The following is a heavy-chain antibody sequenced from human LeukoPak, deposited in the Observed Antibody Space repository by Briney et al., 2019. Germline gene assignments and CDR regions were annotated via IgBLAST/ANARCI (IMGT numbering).Heavy chain of an antibody. CDR1: SGSIRTSY. CDR2: IYYSGSN. J-gene: IGHJ4*02. D-gene: IGHD3-22*01. Sequence: SETLSLTCPVSSGSIRTSYCSWIRQPPGKGLEWVGYIYYSGSNNYNPSLKSRVTTSVDTSRNQFSLKLSSVNAADTAVYYCERGKRAYDSSGYSPAGLDYWGQGTLVTVSS. V-gene: IGHV4-59*01. CDR3: ERGKRAYDSSGYSPAGLDY.